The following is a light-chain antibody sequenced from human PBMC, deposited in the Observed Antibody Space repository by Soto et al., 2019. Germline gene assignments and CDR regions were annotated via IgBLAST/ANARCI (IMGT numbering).Light chain of an antibody. V-gene: IGLV2-14*01. CDR2: EVS. J-gene: IGLJ2*01. CDR3: CSYSSSGTPKWV. CDR1: NSDIGGYNY. Sequence: QSVLTQPASVSGSPGQSITISCTGTNSDIGGYNYVSWYQHHPGKAPKLIIYEVSNRPSGVSNRFSGSKFDNTASLTVSGLQAEDEADYSCCSYSSSGTPKWVFGGGTKLTVL.